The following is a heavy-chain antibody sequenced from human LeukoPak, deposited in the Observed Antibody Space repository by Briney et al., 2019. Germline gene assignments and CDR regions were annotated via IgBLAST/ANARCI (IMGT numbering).Heavy chain of an antibody. V-gene: IGHV4-59*01. J-gene: IGHJ4*02. CDR2: IYYSGST. CDR3: ARVPGGLLSSDYYFDY. Sequence: PSETLSLTCTVSGGSISSYYWSWIRQPPGKGLEWIGYIYYSGSTNYNPSLKSRVTISVDTSKNQFSLKLSSVTAADTAVYYCARVPGGLLSSDYYFDYWGQGTLVTVSS. CDR1: GGSISSYY. D-gene: IGHD3-10*01.